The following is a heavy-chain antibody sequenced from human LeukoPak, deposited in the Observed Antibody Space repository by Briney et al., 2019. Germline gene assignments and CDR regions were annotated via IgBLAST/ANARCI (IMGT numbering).Heavy chain of an antibody. CDR2: INSDGKMT. Sequence: GGPLRLSCAASGFTFSSYWMDWVRQAPGKGLVWVSGINSDGKMTRYAESVKGRFTISRDNAKNTLYLQMNSLRAEDTSVYYCARVGSTDSPHAFDIWGQGTMVTVSS. D-gene: IGHD2-21*02. J-gene: IGHJ3*02. CDR1: GFTFSSYW. V-gene: IGHV3-74*01. CDR3: ARVGSTDSPHAFDI.